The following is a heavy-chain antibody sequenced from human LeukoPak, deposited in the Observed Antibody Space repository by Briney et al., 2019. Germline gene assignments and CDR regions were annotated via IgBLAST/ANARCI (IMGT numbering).Heavy chain of an antibody. D-gene: IGHD6-13*01. CDR2: IYYSGST. CDR3: ARLSSWCDY. Sequence: SQTLSLTCTVSGGSISSSSYYWGWIRQPPGKGLEWIGSIYYSGSTYYNPSLKSRVTISVDTSKNQFSLKLSSVTAADTAVYYCARLSSWCDYWGQGTLVTVSS. CDR1: GGSISSSSYY. J-gene: IGHJ4*02. V-gene: IGHV4-39*01.